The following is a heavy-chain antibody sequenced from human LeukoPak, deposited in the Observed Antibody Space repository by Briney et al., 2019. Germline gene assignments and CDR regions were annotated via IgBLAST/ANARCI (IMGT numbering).Heavy chain of an antibody. CDR1: GFTVSSNY. J-gene: IGHJ4*02. V-gene: IGHV3-66*01. CDR2: IYSGGST. D-gene: IGHD4-23*01. CDR3: AGGFVGGNRRALLDS. Sequence: PGGSLRLSCAASGFTVSSNYMSWVRQAPGKGLEWVSVIYSGGSTYYADSVKGRFTISRDNSKNTLYLQMNSLRAEDTAVYYCAGGFVGGNRRALLDSWGKETLFTVSS.